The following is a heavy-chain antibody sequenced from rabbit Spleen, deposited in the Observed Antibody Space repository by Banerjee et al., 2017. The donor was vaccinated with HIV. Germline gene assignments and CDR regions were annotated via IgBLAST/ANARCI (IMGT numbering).Heavy chain of an antibody. CDR1: GFSFSSSDY. D-gene: IGHD6-1*01. J-gene: IGHJ4*01. V-gene: IGHV1S45*01. CDR2: INSSSGST. CDR3: ARDAGSYAYIDGYFDL. Sequence: QEQLTETGGDLVQPGGSLTLSCKASGFSFSSSDYICWVRQAPGKGLEWIGAINSSSGSTVYATWAKGLFTIYRASWTAVTLQMTSLTAADTATYFCARDAGSYAYIDGYFDLWGPGTLVTVS.